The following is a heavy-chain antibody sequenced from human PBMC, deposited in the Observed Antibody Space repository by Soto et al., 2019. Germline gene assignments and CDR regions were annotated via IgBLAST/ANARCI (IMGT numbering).Heavy chain of an antibody. V-gene: IGHV3-66*01. CDR2: IYSGGTT. CDR1: ALTASKNY. Sequence: EVQLVESGGGLVQPGGSLRLSCAGSALTASKNYMSWVRQPPGKGLEWVSVIYSGGTTYYADSVKDRFSISRDNSKSTLYLQMDNLRAGDTAVYYCAREFFWRSSSSPTYYYYLDVWGKGTTVTVSS. D-gene: IGHD6-6*01. CDR3: AREFFWRSSSSPTYYYYLDV. J-gene: IGHJ6*03.